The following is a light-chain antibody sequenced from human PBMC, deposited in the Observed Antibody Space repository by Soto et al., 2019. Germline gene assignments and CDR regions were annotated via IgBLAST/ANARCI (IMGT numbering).Light chain of an antibody. CDR2: EVS. V-gene: IGLV2-14*01. CDR3: SSYSSISTLV. Sequence: QSALTQPASVSGSPGQSITISCTGTSSDVGGYNYVSWYQQHPGKAPKLMIYEVSNRPSGVSSRFSGSKSANTASLTISGLQAEDEADYYCSSYSSISTLVFGGGTKVTVL. CDR1: SSDVGGYNY. J-gene: IGLJ2*01.